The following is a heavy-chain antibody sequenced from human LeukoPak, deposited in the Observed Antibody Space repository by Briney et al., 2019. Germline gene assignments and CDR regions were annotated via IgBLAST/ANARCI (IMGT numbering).Heavy chain of an antibody. CDR1: APTFRNAF. V-gene: IGHV3-15*04. J-gene: IGHJ4*02. D-gene: IGHD3-3*01. Sequence: GGSLRLSCAASAPTFRNAFINWDRQAPGKGLEWVGRIESKADGGTTDYAAPLKGRITISRDDSENTLYLDMNNVKVEDTGVYYCTTSPGITVFGGVTDYWGQGALVIVSS. CDR3: TTSPGITVFGGVTDY. CDR2: IESKADGGTT.